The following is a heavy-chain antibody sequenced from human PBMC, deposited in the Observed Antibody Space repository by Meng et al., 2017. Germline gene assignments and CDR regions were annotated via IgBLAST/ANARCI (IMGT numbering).Heavy chain of an antibody. CDR1: GFTFSSYS. CDR2: ISSSSSYI. J-gene: IGHJ4*02. D-gene: IGHD3-22*01. Sequence: GGSLRLSCAASGFTFSSYSMNWVCQAPGKGLEWVSSISSSSSYIYYADSVKGRFTISRDNAKNSLYLQMNSLRAEDTAVYYCARAPKGRTYYYDSSGYYASSFDYWGQGTLVTVSS. V-gene: IGHV3-21*01. CDR3: ARAPKGRTYYYDSSGYYASSFDY.